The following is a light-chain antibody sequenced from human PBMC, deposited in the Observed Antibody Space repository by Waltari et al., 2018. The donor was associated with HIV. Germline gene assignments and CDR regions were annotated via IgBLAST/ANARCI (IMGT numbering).Light chain of an antibody. J-gene: IGKJ1*01. CDR2: GAS. CDR3: QQYSTWPLT. CDR1: RSVGSS. Sequence: EVVMTQSPATLLESQGQPPNLSCRASRSVGSSLAWYQQKPGRGPRLLIYGASSRASDVPPTFSGSGAGTDFSLSISSLRSDDVGIYYCQQYSTWPLTFGRGTTVEIK. V-gene: IGKV3-15*01.